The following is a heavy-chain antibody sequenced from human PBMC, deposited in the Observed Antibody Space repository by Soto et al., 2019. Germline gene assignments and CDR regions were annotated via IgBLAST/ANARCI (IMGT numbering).Heavy chain of an antibody. J-gene: IGHJ6*02. D-gene: IGHD6-19*01. CDR2: ISYDGSNK. V-gene: IGHV3-30*18. CDR3: AKDREGVWWLVSFYGMDV. Sequence: GGSLRLSCAASGFTFSSYGMHWVRQAPGKGLEWVAVISYDGSNKYYADSVKGRFTISRDNSKNTLYLQMNSLRAEDTAVYYCAKDREGVWWLVSFYGMDVWGQGTTVTVSS. CDR1: GFTFSSYG.